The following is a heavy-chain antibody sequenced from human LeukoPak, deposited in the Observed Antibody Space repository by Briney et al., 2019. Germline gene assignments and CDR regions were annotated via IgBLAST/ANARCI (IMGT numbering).Heavy chain of an antibody. Sequence: SETLSLTCSVSGGSISSYYWTWIRQPPGKGLEWIGNIYSSESTHYNPSLKSRVTISVDTSKNLFSLKLSSATAADTAVYYCARPSLWFGDVSYYLDVWGKGTTVTVSS. CDR3: ARPSLWFGDVSYYLDV. D-gene: IGHD3-10*01. CDR1: GGSISSYY. V-gene: IGHV4-4*09. J-gene: IGHJ6*03. CDR2: IYSSEST.